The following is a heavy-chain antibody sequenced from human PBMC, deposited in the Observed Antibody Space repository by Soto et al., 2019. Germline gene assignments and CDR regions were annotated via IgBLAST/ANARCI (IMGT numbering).Heavy chain of an antibody. D-gene: IGHD4-17*01. Sequence: QLQLQESGPRLVKSSETLSLTCTVSGGSISSYYWRWIRQSPGRGLEWIGYVHYSGTTNYNPSLKSRVAMSLDSSKSQFSLTLNSVTAADTAVYYCARGTALIYGDYPGAGYFDFWGQGIQVTVSS. J-gene: IGHJ4*02. CDR2: VHYSGTT. V-gene: IGHV4-59*01. CDR1: GGSISSYY. CDR3: ARGTALIYGDYPGAGYFDF.